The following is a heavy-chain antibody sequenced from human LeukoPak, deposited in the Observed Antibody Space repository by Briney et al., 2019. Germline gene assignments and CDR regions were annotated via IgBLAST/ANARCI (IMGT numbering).Heavy chain of an antibody. CDR3: ARPAGTRSYYFDY. CDR1: GYSFTSYW. V-gene: IGHV5-51*01. J-gene: IGHJ4*02. CDR2: IYPIDSET. Sequence: GESLKISCKGSGYSFTSYWIGWVRQMPGKGLEWMGIIYPIDSETRYSPSFQGQVTNSADKSISTAYLQWSSLKASDTAMYYCARPAGTRSYYFDYWGQGTLVTVSS. D-gene: IGHD6-19*01.